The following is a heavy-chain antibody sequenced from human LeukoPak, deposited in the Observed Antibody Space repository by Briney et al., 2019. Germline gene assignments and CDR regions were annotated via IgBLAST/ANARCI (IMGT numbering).Heavy chain of an antibody. D-gene: IGHD2-2*01. CDR3: AKFEGLCGSANTCYHFDC. Sequence: GGSLRLSCDASGFTFSTYALSWVRQAPGEGLEWVSGLSGSGGSTWYADSVKGRFSISRDNSKNTVYLHMNSLRAEDTAVYYCAKFEGLCGSANTCYHFDCWGQGTLVTVSS. J-gene: IGHJ4*02. V-gene: IGHV3-23*01. CDR1: GFTFSTYA. CDR2: LSGSGGST.